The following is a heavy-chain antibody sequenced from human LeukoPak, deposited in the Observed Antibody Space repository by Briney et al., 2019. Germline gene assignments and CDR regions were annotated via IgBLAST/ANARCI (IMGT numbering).Heavy chain of an antibody. Sequence: ASVKVSCKASGYTFTGYYMHWVRQAPGQGLEWMGWINPNSGGTNYAQKFQGRVTMTRDTSISTAYMELSRLRSDDTAVYYCAREGRNYDFWSGPTINFDYWGQGTLVTVSS. D-gene: IGHD3-3*01. CDR1: GYTFTGYY. V-gene: IGHV1-2*02. J-gene: IGHJ4*02. CDR2: INPNSGGT. CDR3: AREGRNYDFWSGPTINFDY.